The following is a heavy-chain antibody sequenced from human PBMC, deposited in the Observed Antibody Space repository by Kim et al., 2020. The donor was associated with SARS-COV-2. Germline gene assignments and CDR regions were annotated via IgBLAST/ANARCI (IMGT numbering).Heavy chain of an antibody. CDR3: AREVQSPPATRGYYYYYGVDV. J-gene: IGHJ6*02. V-gene: IGHV4-31*03. CDR1: GDSISSGGYY. CDR2: IYYSGST. D-gene: IGHD1-26*01. Sequence: SETLSLTCTVSGDSISSGGYYWSWIRQHPGKGLEWIGYIYYSGSTDYNPSLESRITISVDTSKNQFSLRLSSVTAADTAVYYCAREVQSPPATRGYYYYYGVDVWGQGTSVTVS.